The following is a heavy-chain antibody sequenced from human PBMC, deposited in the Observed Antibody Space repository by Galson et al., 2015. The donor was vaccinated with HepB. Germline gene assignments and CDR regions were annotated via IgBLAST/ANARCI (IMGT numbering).Heavy chain of an antibody. CDR2: ISPSGDMS. J-gene: IGHJ4*02. Sequence: SLRLSCAPSGFTFDYYAMTWVRQAPGKGLEWVSGISPSGDMSFVANSVRGRFIISRDNSRNVLYLHMKGLRVEDTALYYCAKVQPRKNDGWYYSAWGEIDSWGQGTLVSVSS. V-gene: IGHV3-23*01. D-gene: IGHD2/OR15-2a*01. CDR3: AKVQPRKNDGWYYSAWGEIDS. CDR1: GFTFDYYA.